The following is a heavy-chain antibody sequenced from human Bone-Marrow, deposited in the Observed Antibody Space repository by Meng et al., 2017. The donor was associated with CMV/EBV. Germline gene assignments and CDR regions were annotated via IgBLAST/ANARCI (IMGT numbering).Heavy chain of an antibody. D-gene: IGHD2/OR15-2a*01. Sequence: GGSLRLSCVASGLTFSRHWMHWVRQAPGKGLVWVSRINSDGGSISYADSVEGRFTISRDNAKNRLYLQMNSLRAEDTAVYYCAKYDLAHYYGMDVWGQGPTVTVSS. CDR3: AKYDLAHYYGMDV. J-gene: IGHJ6*01. CDR2: INSDGGSI. CDR1: GLTFSRHW. V-gene: IGHV3-74*01.